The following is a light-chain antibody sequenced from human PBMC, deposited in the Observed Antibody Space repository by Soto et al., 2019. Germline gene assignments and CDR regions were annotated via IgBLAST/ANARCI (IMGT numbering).Light chain of an antibody. CDR3: SSYTVTSTLV. Sequence: QSVLTQPASVSGSPGQSITISCTGTSSDVGGYNYVSWYQQHPGKAPKLMIYEVSNRPSGVSGRFFGSKSGNTASLTISGLQAEDEADYYCSSYTVTSTLVFGGGTKVTVL. CDR2: EVS. V-gene: IGLV2-14*01. CDR1: SSDVGGYNY. J-gene: IGLJ3*02.